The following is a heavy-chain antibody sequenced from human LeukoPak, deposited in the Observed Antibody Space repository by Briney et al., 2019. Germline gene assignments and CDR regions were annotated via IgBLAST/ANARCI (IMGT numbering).Heavy chain of an antibody. D-gene: IGHD3-10*01. Sequence: ASVKVSCKASGYTFTGYYMHWVRQAPGQGLEWMGWINPNSGGTNYAQKFQGRVTMTRDTSISTAYMELRSLRSDDTAVYYCARDRVNYGSGNEADYWGQGTLVTVSS. CDR2: INPNSGGT. J-gene: IGHJ4*02. CDR3: ARDRVNYGSGNEADY. CDR1: GYTFTGYY. V-gene: IGHV1-2*02.